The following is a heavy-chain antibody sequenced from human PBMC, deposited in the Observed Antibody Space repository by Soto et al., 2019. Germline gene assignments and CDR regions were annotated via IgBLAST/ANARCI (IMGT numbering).Heavy chain of an antibody. Sequence: VSGKYVRARCYYWNWIQQPPGKGLEWIGYIYFSGRTNYNPSLKSRVIISIDTSKNQFSLKLTSATAVDTAVYYCSRDVDFGEEDVWGQGTTVTV. V-gene: IGHV4-61*01. CDR1: GKYVRARCYY. J-gene: IGHJ6*02. D-gene: IGHD4-17*01. CDR2: IYFSGRT. CDR3: SRDVDFGEEDV.